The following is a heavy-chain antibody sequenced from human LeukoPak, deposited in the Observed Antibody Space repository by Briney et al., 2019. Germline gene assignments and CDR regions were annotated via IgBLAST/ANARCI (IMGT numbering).Heavy chain of an antibody. CDR3: ARGYRDCSSTSCYASGMDV. Sequence: ASVKVSCKASGGTFTSYAISWVRHAPGQGLEWMGGIIPIFGTANYAQKFQGRVTITADESTSTAYMELSSLRSEDTAVYYCARGYRDCSSTSCYASGMDVWGKGTTVTVAS. CDR2: IIPIFGTA. CDR1: GGTFTSYA. J-gene: IGHJ6*04. D-gene: IGHD2-2*01. V-gene: IGHV1-69*13.